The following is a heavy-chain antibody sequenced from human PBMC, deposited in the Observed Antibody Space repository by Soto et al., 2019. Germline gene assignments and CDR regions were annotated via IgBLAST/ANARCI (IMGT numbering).Heavy chain of an antibody. CDR3: ARDLTVAGATNYYYYYGMDV. J-gene: IGHJ6*02. V-gene: IGHV3-21*01. D-gene: IGHD6-19*01. Sequence: KPGGSLRLSCAASGFTFSSYSMNWVRQAPGKGLEWVSSISSSSSYIYYADSVKGRFTISRDNAKNSLYLQMNSLRAEDTAVYYCARDLTVAGATNYYYYYGMDVWGQGTTVTVSS. CDR1: GFTFSSYS. CDR2: ISSSSSYI.